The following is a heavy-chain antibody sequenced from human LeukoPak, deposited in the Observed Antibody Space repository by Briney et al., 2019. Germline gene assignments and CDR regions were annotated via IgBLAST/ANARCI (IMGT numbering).Heavy chain of an antibody. V-gene: IGHV3-21*01. CDR1: GFTFSSYS. CDR3: ARDSFAPSQRSYSSSWSMRDYYYYYGMDV. CDR2: ISSSSSYI. D-gene: IGHD6-13*01. Sequence: GGSLRLSCAASGFTFSSYSMNWVRQAPGKGLEWVSSISSSSSYIYYADSVKGRFTISRDNAKNSLYLQMNSLRAEDTAVYYCARDSFAPSQRSYSSSWSMRDYYYYYGMDVWGQGTTVTVSS. J-gene: IGHJ6*02.